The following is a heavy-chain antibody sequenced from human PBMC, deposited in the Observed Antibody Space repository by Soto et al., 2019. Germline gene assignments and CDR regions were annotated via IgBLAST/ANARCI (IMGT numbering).Heavy chain of an antibody. CDR1: GGSISSSSYY. V-gene: IGHV4-39*01. CDR2: IFYSGST. Sequence: SETLSLTCTVAGGSISSSSYYWGWIRQPPGKGLECIGVIFYSGSTYYTPSLKRRVTISVDTSKNQFSLKLSSVTAADTAVYYCARHLLLIPFSHGWGQAPLVSVSS. D-gene: IGHD3-16*01. J-gene: IGHJ4*02. CDR3: ARHLLLIPFSHG.